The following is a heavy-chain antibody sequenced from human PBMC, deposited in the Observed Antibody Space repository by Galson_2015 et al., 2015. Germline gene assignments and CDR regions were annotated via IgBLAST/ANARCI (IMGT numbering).Heavy chain of an antibody. D-gene: IGHD3/OR15-3a*01. J-gene: IGHJ6*02. CDR3: TTDERVLWTDDMDV. CDR2: IKSKTDGGTT. Sequence: SLRLSCAASGFTFSNAWMSWVRQAPGKGLEWVGRIKSKTDGGTTDYAAPVKGRFTISRDDSKNTLYLQLNSLKTEDTAVYYCTTDERVLWTDDMDVWGQGTTVTVSS. V-gene: IGHV3-15*01. CDR1: GFTFSNAW.